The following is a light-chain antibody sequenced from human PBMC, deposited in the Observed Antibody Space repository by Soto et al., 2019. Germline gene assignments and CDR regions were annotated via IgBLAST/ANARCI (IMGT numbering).Light chain of an antibody. Sequence: EALLPRSPATLSVSHGDRVTLSCRASQSVATNLAWYQQRPGQAPRLLIYGAAKRAIGLPARFSGSGSGTEFTLTITSLQSEDFAVYYCQQYNNWPQTFGQGTK. J-gene: IGKJ1*01. V-gene: IGKV3-15*01. CDR2: GAA. CDR3: QQYNNWPQT. CDR1: QSVATN.